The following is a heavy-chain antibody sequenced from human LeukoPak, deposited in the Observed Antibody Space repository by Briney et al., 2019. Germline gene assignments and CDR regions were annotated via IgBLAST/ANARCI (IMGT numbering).Heavy chain of an antibody. CDR1: GYTFTSYG. D-gene: IGHD2-2*01. CDR2: ISAYNGNT. V-gene: IGHV1-18*01. CDR3: ARDISLFSTSNYGMDV. J-gene: IGHJ6*02. Sequence: ASVKVSCKASGYTFTSYGISWVRQAPGQGLEWMGWISAYNGNTNYAQKLQGRVTMTRDTSTSTVYMELSSLRSGGTAVYYCARDISLFSTSNYGMDVWGQGTTVTVSS.